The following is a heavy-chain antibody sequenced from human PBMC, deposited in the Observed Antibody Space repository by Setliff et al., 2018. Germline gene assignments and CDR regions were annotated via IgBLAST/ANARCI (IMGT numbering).Heavy chain of an antibody. Sequence: PGGSLRLSCAASGFSLNSFRMTWIRQPPGKGLEWVSSISSTGDDIYYADPVKGRFTISRDNAENSLYLQMNSLRPEDTAVYYRVKVSGRFDAGFDSWGQGTLVTVSS. CDR3: VKVSGRFDAGFDS. CDR1: GFSLNSFR. J-gene: IGHJ4*02. CDR2: ISSTGDDI. V-gene: IGHV3-21*01. D-gene: IGHD3-3*01.